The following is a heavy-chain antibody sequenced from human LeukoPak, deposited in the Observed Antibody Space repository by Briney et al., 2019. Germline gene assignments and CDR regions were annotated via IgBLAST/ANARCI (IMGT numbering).Heavy chain of an antibody. CDR2: IYYSGST. CDR3: ARDKMRDGYNYYFDY. V-gene: IGHV4-59*11. Sequence: SETLSLTCTVSGASISSHYWSWLRQPPGKGLEWLGYIYYSGSTNYNPSLKSRVTISVDTSKNQSSLKLSSVTAADTAVYYCARDKMRDGYNYYFDYWGQGTLVTVSS. J-gene: IGHJ4*02. D-gene: IGHD5-24*01. CDR1: GASISSHY.